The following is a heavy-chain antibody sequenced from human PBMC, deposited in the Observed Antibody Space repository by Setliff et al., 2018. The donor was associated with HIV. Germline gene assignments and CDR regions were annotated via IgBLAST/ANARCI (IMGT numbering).Heavy chain of an antibody. Sequence: GESLKISCKDSGYTFSNYCIAWVRQMPGKGLEWMGRIDPSNSNTNYSPSFQGHVTISADKSISTAYLQWSSLKASDTAMYYCARGFYGDYYFDYWGQGTLVTVSS. J-gene: IGHJ4*02. CDR2: IDPSNSNT. V-gene: IGHV5-10-1*01. CDR1: GYTFSNYC. CDR3: ARGFYGDYYFDY. D-gene: IGHD4-17*01.